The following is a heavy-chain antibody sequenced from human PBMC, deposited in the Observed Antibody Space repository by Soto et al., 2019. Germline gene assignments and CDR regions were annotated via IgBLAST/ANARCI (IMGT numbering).Heavy chain of an antibody. J-gene: IGHJ6*02. V-gene: IGHV3-11*01. CDR1: GFTFSDYY. D-gene: IGHD3-3*01. CDR3: ARDGTIFGVVRTSYYYGMDV. Sequence: QVQLVESGGGLVKPGGSLRLSCAAAGFTFSDYYMSWIRQAPGKGLEWVSYISSSGSTIYYADSVKGRFTISRDNAKNSLYLQMNSLRAEDTAVYYCARDGTIFGVVRTSYYYGMDVWGQGTTVTVSS. CDR2: ISSSGSTI.